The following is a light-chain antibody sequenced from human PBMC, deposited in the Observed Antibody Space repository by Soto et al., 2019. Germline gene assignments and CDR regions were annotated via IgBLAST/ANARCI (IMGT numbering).Light chain of an antibody. CDR1: QSISSW. Sequence: DIQMTQSPATLPAFVGERVTITCRASQSISSWLAWYQQKPGNAPKSLIYTASILESRVPSRVSGCGSGTEFTLSIRSLQPDDFATYYCQQYNSEWTFGQGTKVDIK. V-gene: IGKV1-5*03. CDR2: TAS. J-gene: IGKJ1*01. CDR3: QQYNSEWT.